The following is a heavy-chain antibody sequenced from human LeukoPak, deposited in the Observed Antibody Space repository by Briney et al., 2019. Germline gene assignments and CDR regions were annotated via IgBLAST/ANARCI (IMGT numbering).Heavy chain of an antibody. Sequence: SETLSLTCTVSGGSISSYYWSWIRQPPGKGLEWIGYIYYSGSTNYNPSLKSRVTISVDTSKNQFSLKLSSVTAADTAVYYCARFSYYYDSSGYYYVHDYWGQGTLVTVSS. CDR2: IYYSGST. CDR3: ARFSYYYDSSGYYYVHDY. D-gene: IGHD3-22*01. CDR1: GGSISSYY. V-gene: IGHV4-59*12. J-gene: IGHJ4*02.